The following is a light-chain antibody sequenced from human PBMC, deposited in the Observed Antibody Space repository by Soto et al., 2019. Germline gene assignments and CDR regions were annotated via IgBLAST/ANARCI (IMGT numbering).Light chain of an antibody. Sequence: EIVMTQSPATLSVSPGERATLSCRASQSVGSYLAWYQQRPGQAPRLLIYDASNRATGIPARFSGSGSGTDFTLTISSLEPEDFALYYCQQRTNWPPATFGQGTRLEIK. V-gene: IGKV3-11*01. CDR1: QSVGSY. J-gene: IGKJ5*01. CDR3: QQRTNWPPAT. CDR2: DAS.